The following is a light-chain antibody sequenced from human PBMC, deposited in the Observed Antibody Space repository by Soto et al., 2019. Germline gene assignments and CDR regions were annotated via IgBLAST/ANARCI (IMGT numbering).Light chain of an antibody. J-gene: IGLJ2*01. Sequence: SYELTQPPSVSVSPGQTASITCSGDKLGDKYACWYQQKPGQSPVLVIYQNSKRPSGIPERFSGSNSGNTATLTIGGTQALDEADDYCQAWDRSTVVFSGGTKVTVL. CDR2: QNS. CDR1: KLGDKY. V-gene: IGLV3-1*01. CDR3: QAWDRSTVV.